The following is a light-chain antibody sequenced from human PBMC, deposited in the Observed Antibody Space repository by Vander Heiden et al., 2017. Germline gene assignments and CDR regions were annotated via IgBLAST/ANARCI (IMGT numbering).Light chain of an antibody. CDR1: QSVLYSSNNKNY. Sequence: DIVMTQSPDSLAVSLGERATINCKSSQSVLYSSNNKNYLAWYRQKPGQPPELLIYWASTRESVVPERFSGSWSGKDFTLTISSLQAEDVAVYYCQQYYTTLTFGQGTRLEIK. V-gene: IGKV4-1*01. J-gene: IGKJ5*01. CDR2: WAS. CDR3: QQYYTTLT.